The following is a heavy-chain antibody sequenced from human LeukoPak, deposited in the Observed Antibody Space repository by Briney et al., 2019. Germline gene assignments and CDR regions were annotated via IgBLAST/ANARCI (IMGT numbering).Heavy chain of an antibody. V-gene: IGHV1-46*01. J-gene: IGHJ4*02. CDR2: INPSGGST. D-gene: IGHD3-10*01. CDR3: ARDFLYGSGSYYNVGY. Sequence: ASVKVSCKASGYTFTSYYMHWVRQAPGQGLEWMGIINPSGGSTSYAQKFQGRVTMTRDTSTSTVYMELSSLRSEDTAVYYCARDFLYGSGSYYNVGYWGQGTLVTVSS. CDR1: GYTFTSYY.